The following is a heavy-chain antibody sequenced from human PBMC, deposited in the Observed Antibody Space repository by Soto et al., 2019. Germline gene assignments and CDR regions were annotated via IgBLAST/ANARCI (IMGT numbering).Heavy chain of an antibody. Sequence: QVQLQESGPGLVKPSETLSLTCTVSGGSISSYYWSWIRQPPGKGLEWIGYIYYSGSTNYNPSLKSRVTISVDTSKHQFSLKLSSVTAADTAVYYCARAREDGIAAAGTPYDYWGQGTLVTVSS. CDR3: ARAREDGIAAAGTPYDY. CDR2: IYYSGST. CDR1: GGSISSYY. D-gene: IGHD6-13*01. V-gene: IGHV4-59*01. J-gene: IGHJ4*02.